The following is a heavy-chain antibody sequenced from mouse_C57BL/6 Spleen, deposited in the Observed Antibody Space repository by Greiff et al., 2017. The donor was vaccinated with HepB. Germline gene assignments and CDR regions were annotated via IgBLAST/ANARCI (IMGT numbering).Heavy chain of an antibody. V-gene: IGHV14-4*01. CDR3: TTRVGYALYFDY. D-gene: IGHD2-2*01. J-gene: IGHJ2*01. CDR1: GFNIKDDY. CDR2: IDPENGDT. Sequence: EVQLQESGAELVRPGASVKLSCTASGFNIKDDYMHWVKQRPEQGLEWIGWIDPENGDTEYASKFQGKATITADTSSNTAYLQLSSLTSEDTAVYYCTTRVGYALYFDYWGQGTTLTVSS.